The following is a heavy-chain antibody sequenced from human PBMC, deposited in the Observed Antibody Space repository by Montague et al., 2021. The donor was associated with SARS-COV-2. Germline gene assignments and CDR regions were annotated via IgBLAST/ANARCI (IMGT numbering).Heavy chain of an antibody. CDR1: GFTFSTSP. J-gene: IGHJ4*02. V-gene: IGHV3-23*01. Sequence: SLRLSCAASGFTFSTSPMSWVRQAPGKGLEWVSGFNAGGDNTFYADSVKGRFTVSRDNSKSTLYLQMSSLRAEDTAVYYCAKHYSSDWVDWGQGTMVTVSS. D-gene: IGHD6-19*01. CDR3: AKHYSSDWVD. CDR2: FNAGGDNT.